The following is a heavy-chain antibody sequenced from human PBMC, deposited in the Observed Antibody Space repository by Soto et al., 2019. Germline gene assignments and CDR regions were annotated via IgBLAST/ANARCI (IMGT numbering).Heavy chain of an antibody. J-gene: IGHJ4*02. CDR1: GGSISSGGYY. V-gene: IGHV4-31*03. CDR2: IYYSGST. CDR3: ARGGPRYYYGCTYFDY. Sequence: PSETLSLTCTVSGGSISSGGYYWSWIRQHPGKGLEWIGYIYYSGSTYYNPSLKSRVTISVDTSKNQFSLKLSSVTAADTVVYYCARGGPRYYYGCTYFDYWGQGTLVTVSS. D-gene: IGHD3-10*01.